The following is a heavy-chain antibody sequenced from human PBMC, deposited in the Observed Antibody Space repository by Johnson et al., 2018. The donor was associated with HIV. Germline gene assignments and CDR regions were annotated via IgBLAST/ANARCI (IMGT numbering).Heavy chain of an antibody. CDR3: ARAGYYYDSSGIFIPQDAFDI. Sequence: VQLVESGGGVVQPGRSLRLSCAASGFTFSSYAMHWVRQAPGKGLAWVAVISYDGNIKYYADSVKGRFTISRDNSKNTLYLQMNSLRAEDTAVYYCARAGYYYDSSGIFIPQDAFDIWGQGTMVTVSS. J-gene: IGHJ3*02. D-gene: IGHD3-22*01. V-gene: IGHV3-30-3*01. CDR2: ISYDGNIK. CDR1: GFTFSSYA.